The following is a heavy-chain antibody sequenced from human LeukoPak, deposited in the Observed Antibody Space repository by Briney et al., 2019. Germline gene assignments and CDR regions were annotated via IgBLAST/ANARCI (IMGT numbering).Heavy chain of an antibody. Sequence: PGGSLRLSCAASGFTFSSYAMHWVRQAPGKGLEWVAVISYDGSNKYYADSVKGRFTISRDNSKNTLYLQMNSLRADDAAVYYCARSLPPNTPQGYWGQGTLVTISS. CDR1: GFTFSSYA. V-gene: IGHV3-30-3*01. D-gene: IGHD2-2*02. CDR3: ARSLPPNTPQGY. CDR2: ISYDGSNK. J-gene: IGHJ4*02.